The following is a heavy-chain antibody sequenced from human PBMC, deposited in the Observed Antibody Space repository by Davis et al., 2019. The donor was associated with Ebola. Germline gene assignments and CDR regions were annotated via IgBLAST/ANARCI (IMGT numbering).Heavy chain of an antibody. V-gene: IGHV3-33*01. CDR1: GFTFSSYG. Sequence: GESLKISCAASGFTFSSYGMHWVRQAPGKGLEWVAVIWYDGSNKYYADSVKGRFTISRDNSKNTLYLQMNSLRAEDTVVYYCARAPEDTTLYYYYYGMDVWGQGTTVTVSS. J-gene: IGHJ6*02. CDR2: IWYDGSNK. D-gene: IGHD2/OR15-2a*01. CDR3: ARAPEDTTLYYYYYGMDV.